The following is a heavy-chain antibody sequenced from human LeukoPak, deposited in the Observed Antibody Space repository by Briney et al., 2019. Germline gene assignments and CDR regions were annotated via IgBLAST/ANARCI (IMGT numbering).Heavy chain of an antibody. CDR2: IKQDGSEK. Sequence: GGSLRLSCAASGFTFSSYWMSWVRQAPGKGLEWVANIKQDGSEKYYVDSVKGRFTISRDNAKNSLYLQMNSLRVEDTAVYYCARGDGSDYYGSGSYGFDYWGQGTLVTVSS. D-gene: IGHD3-10*01. CDR3: ARGDGSDYYGSGSYGFDY. J-gene: IGHJ4*02. CDR1: GFTFSSYW. V-gene: IGHV3-7*01.